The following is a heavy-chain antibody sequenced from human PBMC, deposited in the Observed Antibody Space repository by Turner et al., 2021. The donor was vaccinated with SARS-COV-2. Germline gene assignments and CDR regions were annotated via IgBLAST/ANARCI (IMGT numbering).Heavy chain of an antibody. Sequence: EVQLVESGCGLVKPGGSLRLSCDGSGFTFRSHSRNWVRQAPGKGLEWVSSISSSSSYMYYADSVKGRCTISRDNAKNSLYLQMNSLRAEDTAVYYCARDHRPVVVPAAKRAGSYYYGMDVWGQGTTVTVSS. CDR1: GFTFRSHS. CDR2: ISSSSSYM. CDR3: ARDHRPVVVPAAKRAGSYYYGMDV. D-gene: IGHD2-2*01. J-gene: IGHJ6*02. V-gene: IGHV3-21*01.